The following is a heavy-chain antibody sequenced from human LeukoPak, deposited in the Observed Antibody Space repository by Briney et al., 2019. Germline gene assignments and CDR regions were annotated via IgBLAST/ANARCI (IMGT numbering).Heavy chain of an antibody. Sequence: GGSLRLSCAAPGFTFSSYAMSWVRQAPGKGLEWVSAISGSGGSTYYADSVKGRFTISRDNSKNTLYLQMNGLRAEDTAVYYCARDRKYYDSSGYYYDWFDPWGQGTLVTVSS. J-gene: IGHJ5*02. V-gene: IGHV3-23*01. CDR2: ISGSGGST. D-gene: IGHD3-22*01. CDR1: GFTFSSYA. CDR3: ARDRKYYDSSGYYYDWFDP.